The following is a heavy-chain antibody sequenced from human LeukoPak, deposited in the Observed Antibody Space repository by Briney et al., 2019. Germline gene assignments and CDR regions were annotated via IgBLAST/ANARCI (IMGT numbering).Heavy chain of an antibody. Sequence: GGSLRLSCAASGFTFSSYAMHWVRQAPGKGLEWVAVISYDGSNKYYADSVKGRFTISRDNSKNTLYLQMNSLRAEDTAVYYCATDPNDFWSGYYPRYFQHWGQGTLVTVS. D-gene: IGHD3-3*01. J-gene: IGHJ1*01. V-gene: IGHV3-30-3*01. CDR1: GFTFSSYA. CDR2: ISYDGSNK. CDR3: ATDPNDFWSGYYPRYFQH.